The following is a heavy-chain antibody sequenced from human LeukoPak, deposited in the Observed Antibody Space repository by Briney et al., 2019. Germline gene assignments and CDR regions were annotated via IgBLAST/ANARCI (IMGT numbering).Heavy chain of an antibody. D-gene: IGHD3-10*01. CDR2: IYPGDSDT. V-gene: IGHV5-51*01. CDR3: AFSLGDGSGSSFNWFDS. CDR1: GNSFTSYW. J-gene: IGHJ5*01. Sequence: GESLNISCKGSGNSFTSYWIGWVRQMPGKGLEWMGIIYPGDSDTRYSPSFQGQVTISADKSISTVYLQWNSLKASDTAMYYCAFSLGDGSGSSFNWFDSWSQGTLVTVSS.